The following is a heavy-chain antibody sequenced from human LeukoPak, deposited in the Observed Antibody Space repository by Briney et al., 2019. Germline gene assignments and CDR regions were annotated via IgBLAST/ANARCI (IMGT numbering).Heavy chain of an antibody. Sequence: GGSLRLSCVAPGFPFRTYALTWVRQAQGKGWEWVSAIGGDGANTYYADSVKSRFTISRDNSNNTLYLHMNSLRADDTAIYYCAKDGRSGFYPGVVHWGRGTLVTVSS. CDR1: GFPFRTYA. D-gene: IGHD3-3*01. CDR2: IGGDGANT. CDR3: AKDGRSGFYPGVVH. J-gene: IGHJ4*02. V-gene: IGHV3-23*01.